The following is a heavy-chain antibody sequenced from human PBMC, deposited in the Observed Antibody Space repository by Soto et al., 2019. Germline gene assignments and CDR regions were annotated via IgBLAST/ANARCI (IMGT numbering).Heavy chain of an antibody. V-gene: IGHV4-34*01. CDR1: GGSFSGYY. CDR3: ARAPPSVGATTGQYFQH. J-gene: IGHJ1*01. CDR2: INHSGST. Sequence: QVQLQQWGAGLLKPSETLSLTCAVYGGSFSGYYWSWIRQPPGKGLEWIGEINHSGSTNYNPSLTSRVTLSVDTSKNQSSLKLSSVTAADTAVYYCARAPPSVGATTGQYFQHWGQGTLVTVSS. D-gene: IGHD1-26*01.